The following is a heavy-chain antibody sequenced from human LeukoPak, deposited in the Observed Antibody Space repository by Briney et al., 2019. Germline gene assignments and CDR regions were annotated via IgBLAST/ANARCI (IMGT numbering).Heavy chain of an antibody. CDR1: GYPFTTYE. Sequence: ASVKVSCKPSGYPFTTYEINGVRQAAGQGGEGMGWVHPNTSNTAYSQSFQRRLTMTTDTSISTAYMELSSLTSNDTAVYFCARGPRNDPWGQGTLVTVSS. CDR2: VHPNTSNT. D-gene: IGHD1-14*01. V-gene: IGHV1-8*01. CDR3: ARGPRNDP. J-gene: IGHJ5*02.